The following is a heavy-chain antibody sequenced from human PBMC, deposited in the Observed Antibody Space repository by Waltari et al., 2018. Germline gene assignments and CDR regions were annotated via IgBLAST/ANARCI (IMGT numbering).Heavy chain of an antibody. V-gene: IGHV4-59*08. CDR1: GDSISSYY. CDR2: ISFTGST. J-gene: IGHJ4*02. CDR3: AGALVTTRIYFDY. D-gene: IGHD5-12*01. Sequence: QVQLQESGPGLVKPSETLSLTCTVPGDSISSYYWSWIRHPPGKGLEWIVYISFTGSTNYTPTLKGRVTFAVDTSKNQFSLKLSSAAAADTAVYYCAGALVTTRIYFDYWGLGTLVTVSS.